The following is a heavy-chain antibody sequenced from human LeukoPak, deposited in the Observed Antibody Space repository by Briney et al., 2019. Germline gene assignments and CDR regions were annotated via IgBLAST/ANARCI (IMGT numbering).Heavy chain of an antibody. J-gene: IGHJ4*02. CDR1: GFTLSNFW. CDR2: INSDGSTT. CDR3: VRGYCSSTSCLSRFADY. Sequence: GGSLRLSCAASGFTLSNFWMHWVRQAPGKGLVWVSRINSDGSTTSYADSVKGRFTISRDNAENTLFLQMNSLRAGDTAVYFCVRGYCSSTSCLSRFADYWGQGTLVTVSS. V-gene: IGHV3-74*01. D-gene: IGHD2-2*01.